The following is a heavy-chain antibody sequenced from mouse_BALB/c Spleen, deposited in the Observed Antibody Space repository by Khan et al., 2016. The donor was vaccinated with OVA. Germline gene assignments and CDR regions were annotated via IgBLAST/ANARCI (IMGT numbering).Heavy chain of an antibody. Sequence: EVQLQESGPGLVKPSQTVSLTCTVTGFSITSGNYRWCWIRQFPGNKLEWIGTIYYSGTVTNNPSLTSRTTITRKTSTNQFFLEMNSWTAEDTATYYCARDYGSLYWFFDVWGEGTTVTVSS. CDR2: IYYSGTV. CDR3: ARDYGSLYWFFDV. D-gene: IGHD1-1*01. CDR1: GFSITSGNYR. V-gene: IGHV3-5*02. J-gene: IGHJ1*01.